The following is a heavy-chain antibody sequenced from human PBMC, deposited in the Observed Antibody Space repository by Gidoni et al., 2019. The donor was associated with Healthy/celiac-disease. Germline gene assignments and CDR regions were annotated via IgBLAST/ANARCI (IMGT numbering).Heavy chain of an antibody. CDR3: TGSGSYYDNWFDP. J-gene: IGHJ5*02. CDR1: GFTFSSYA. V-gene: IGHV3-64D*06. Sequence: EVQLVESGGGLVQPGGSLRLSRSAPGFTFSSYAMHWVRQAPGKGLEYVSAISSNGGSTYYSDSVKGRFTISRDNAKNTLYLQMSSLRAEDTAVYYCTGSGSYYDNWFDPWGQGTLVTVSS. D-gene: IGHD3-10*01. CDR2: ISSNGGST.